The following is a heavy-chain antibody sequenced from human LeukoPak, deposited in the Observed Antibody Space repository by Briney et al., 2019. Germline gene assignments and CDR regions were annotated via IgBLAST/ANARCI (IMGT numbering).Heavy chain of an antibody. J-gene: IGHJ4*02. Sequence: SGGSLRLSCAASGFTFDDYAMHRVRQAPGKGLEWVSGISWNSGSIGYADSVKGRFTISRDNAKNSLYLQMNSLRAEDTALYYCAKGNLGDYFDYWGQGTLVTVSS. D-gene: IGHD3-16*01. V-gene: IGHV3-9*01. CDR2: ISWNSGSI. CDR3: AKGNLGDYFDY. CDR1: GFTFDDYA.